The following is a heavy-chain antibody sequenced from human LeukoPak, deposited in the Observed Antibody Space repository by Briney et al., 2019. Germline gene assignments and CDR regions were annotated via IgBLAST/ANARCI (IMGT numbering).Heavy chain of an antibody. CDR1: GYSFTTYW. D-gene: IGHD3-10*01. CDR2: IYPGDSDT. CDR3: ARQHGSGSYYSRAIDY. J-gene: IGHJ4*02. Sequence: PGESLKISCEAFGYSFTTYWIGWVRQMPGKGLEWMGIIYPGDSDTRYSPSFQGQVTISADKSINTAYLQWSSLKASDTAMYYCARQHGSGSYYSRAIDYWGQGTLVTVSS. V-gene: IGHV5-51*01.